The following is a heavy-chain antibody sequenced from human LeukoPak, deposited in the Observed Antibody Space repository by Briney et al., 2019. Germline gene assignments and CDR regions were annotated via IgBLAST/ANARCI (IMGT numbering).Heavy chain of an antibody. V-gene: IGHV4-4*07. Sequence: PSETLSLTCTVSGGSISSYYWSWIRQPAGKGLEWIGRIYTSGSTNYNPSLKSQVTMSVDTSKNQFSLKLSSVTAADTAVYYCARENGEQLWLLTFDYWGQGTLVTVSS. J-gene: IGHJ4*02. D-gene: IGHD5-18*01. CDR3: ARENGEQLWLLTFDY. CDR1: GGSISSYY. CDR2: IYTSGST.